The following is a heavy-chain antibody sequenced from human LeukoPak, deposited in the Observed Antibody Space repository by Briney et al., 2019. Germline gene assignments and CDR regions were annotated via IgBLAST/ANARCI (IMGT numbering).Heavy chain of an antibody. Sequence: GGSLRLSCAASGFTFSSYSMNWVRQAPGKGLEWVSSISSSSRYIYYADSVKGRFTISRDNAKNSLCLQMNSLRAEDTAVYYCARSGSYGVSLYYYYYYGMDVWGQGTTVTVSS. D-gene: IGHD3-10*01. CDR1: GFTFSSYS. V-gene: IGHV3-21*01. J-gene: IGHJ6*02. CDR2: ISSSSRYI. CDR3: ARSGSYGVSLYYYYYYGMDV.